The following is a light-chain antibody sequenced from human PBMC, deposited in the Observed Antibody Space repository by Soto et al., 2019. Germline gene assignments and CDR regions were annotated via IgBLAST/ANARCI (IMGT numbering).Light chain of an antibody. CDR1: ESVASN. CDR3: EQYHNLPPQYT. J-gene: IGKJ2*01. Sequence: EIVMTQSTASLSVSPGDGATLSCRASESVASNVAWYQQRPGQGPRLLIHGASTRSVGVPARFSGSGSGIDFTLNISSLQSEDFAIYYCEQYHNLPPQYTVGQGTKRQIK. CDR2: GAS. V-gene: IGKV3-15*01.